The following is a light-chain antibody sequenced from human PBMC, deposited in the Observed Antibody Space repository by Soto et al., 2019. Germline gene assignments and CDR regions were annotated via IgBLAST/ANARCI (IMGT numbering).Light chain of an antibody. J-gene: IGLJ1*01. Sequence: VLTQPASVSGSPGQSITISCTGTSSDVGGYNYVPWYQQHPGKAPQLMIYEVSNRPSGVSNRFSGSKSGNTASLTISGLQAEDEADYYCSSYTSSSTYVFGTGTKVTVL. V-gene: IGLV2-14*01. CDR2: EVS. CDR1: SSDVGGYNY. CDR3: SSYTSSSTYV.